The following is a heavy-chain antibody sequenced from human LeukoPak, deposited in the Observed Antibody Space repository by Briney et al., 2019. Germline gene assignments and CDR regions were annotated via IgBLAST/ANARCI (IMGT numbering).Heavy chain of an antibody. CDR2: ICSSDGHT. V-gene: IGHV3-23*01. CDR1: GFTFGSCA. J-gene: IGHJ4*02. Sequence: GGSLRLSCAASGFTFGSCAMNWVRQAPGKGLEWVSAICSSDGHTYYADSVKGRFTISRDNSKNTLYLQMNSLRAEDTAVYYCARAIYDSSGYRIDCWGQGTLVTVSS. D-gene: IGHD3-22*01. CDR3: ARAIYDSSGYRIDC.